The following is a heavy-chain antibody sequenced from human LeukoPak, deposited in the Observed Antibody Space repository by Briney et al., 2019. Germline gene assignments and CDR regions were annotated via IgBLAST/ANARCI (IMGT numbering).Heavy chain of an antibody. CDR1: GGSISSSSYY. V-gene: IGHV4-39*01. CDR2: IHYSGST. J-gene: IGHJ4*02. D-gene: IGHD3-16*01. CDR3: AGPNWYYFDY. Sequence: NTSETLSLTCTVSGGSISSSSYYWGWIRQPPGKGLEWIGSIHYSGSTHYNPSLKSRVTISVDTSKNQFSLKLSSVTAADTAVYYCAGPNWYYFDYWGQGTLVTVSS.